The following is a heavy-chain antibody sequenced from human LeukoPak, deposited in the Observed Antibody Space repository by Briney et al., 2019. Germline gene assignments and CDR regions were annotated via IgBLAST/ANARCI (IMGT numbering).Heavy chain of an antibody. V-gene: IGHV4-59*08. Sequence: PSETLSLTCTVSGGSMNSYYRSWIRQPPGKGLEWIGYIHYSGSTNYNPSLKSRVTISVDTSSNLFSLRLTSLTAADTAVYYCVRQDSWSYDPWGRGTLVTVSS. J-gene: IGHJ5*02. CDR2: IHYSGST. CDR1: GGSMNSYY. D-gene: IGHD1-26*01. CDR3: VRQDSWSYDP.